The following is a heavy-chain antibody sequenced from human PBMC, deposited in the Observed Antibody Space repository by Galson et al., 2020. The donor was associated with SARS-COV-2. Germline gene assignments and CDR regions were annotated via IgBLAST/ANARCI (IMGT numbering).Heavy chain of an antibody. CDR3: TRAVVDRAETFQY. V-gene: IGHV3-74*01. Sequence: GGSLRLSCAASGFTFSNFWMHWVRQAPGKGLVWVSRITSDGNSASYADSVRVRFTISRDNAKNTLYLQMNSLRAEDTAVYYCTRAVVDRAETFQYWGQGTLLTVSS. CDR1: GFTFSNFW. J-gene: IGHJ1*01. CDR2: ITSDGNSA. D-gene: IGHD2-15*01.